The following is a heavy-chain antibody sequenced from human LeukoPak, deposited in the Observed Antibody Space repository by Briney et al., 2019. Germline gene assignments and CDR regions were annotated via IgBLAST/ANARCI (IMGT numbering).Heavy chain of an antibody. J-gene: IGHJ4*02. D-gene: IGHD6-13*01. CDR1: GGSISSSNW. V-gene: IGHV4-4*02. CDR3: ARDGGSSLPYAPLDY. Sequence: PSGTLSLTCAVSGGSISSSNWWSWVRQPPGKGLEWIGEIYYSGSTIYNPSLKSRVPILVENSKNQVSLKLGPVTAADTAVYYCARDGGSSLPYAPLDYWGQGTLVTVSS. CDR2: IYYSGST.